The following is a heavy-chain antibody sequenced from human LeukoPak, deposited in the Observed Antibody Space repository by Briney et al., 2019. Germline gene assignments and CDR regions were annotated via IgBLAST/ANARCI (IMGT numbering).Heavy chain of an antibody. CDR3: ARLLAVAGTGDY. CDR1: GYSFTSYW. J-gene: IGHJ4*02. D-gene: IGHD6-19*01. Sequence: GESLKISCKGSGYSFTSYWIGWVRQMPGKGLEWMGIIYPGDSDTRYSPSFQGQVTNSPDKSISTAYLQLSSLMAYDTAMYYCARLLAVAGTGDYWGQGTLVTVSS. CDR2: IYPGDSDT. V-gene: IGHV5-51*01.